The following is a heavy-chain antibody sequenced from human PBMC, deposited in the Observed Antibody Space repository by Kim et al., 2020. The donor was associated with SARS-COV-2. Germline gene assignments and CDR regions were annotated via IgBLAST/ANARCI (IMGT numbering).Heavy chain of an antibody. V-gene: IGHV3-23*05. CDR1: GFTFSRRA. J-gene: IGHJ4*02. D-gene: IGHD6-19*01. CDR3: AKDHPSSGWPTFDS. Sequence: GGSQRLSCAASGFTFSRRAMSWVRQVPGKGLEWIASVNNNNNPYYADSVKGRFTVSRDITKDTLYLQMNSLRADDTALYYCAKDHPSSGWPTFDSWGQGT. CDR2: VNNNNNP.